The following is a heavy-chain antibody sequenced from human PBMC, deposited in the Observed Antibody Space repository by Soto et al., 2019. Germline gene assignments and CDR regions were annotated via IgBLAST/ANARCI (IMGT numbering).Heavy chain of an antibody. V-gene: IGHV1-58*01. D-gene: IGHD2-2*01. CDR1: GFTFTSSA. CDR3: AATYCSSTSCYGGYYYYGMDV. CDR2: IVVGSGNT. Sequence: VASVKASCKASGFTFTSSAVQWVRQARGQRLEWIGWIVVGSGNTNYAQKFQERVTITRDMSTSTAYMELSSLRSEDTAVYYCAATYCSSTSCYGGYYYYGMDVWGQGTTVTVSS. J-gene: IGHJ6*02.